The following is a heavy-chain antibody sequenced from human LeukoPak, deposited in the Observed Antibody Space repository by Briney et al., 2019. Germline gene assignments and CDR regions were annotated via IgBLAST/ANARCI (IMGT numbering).Heavy chain of an antibody. CDR1: GYTFTSYY. D-gene: IGHD3-22*01. Sequence: GASVKVSCKASGYTFTSYYMHWVRQAPGQGLEWMGIINPSGGSTSYAQKFQGRVTMTRDTSTSTVYMELSSLRSEDTAVYYCARATWYYYDSSGYSDAFDIWGQGTMVTVSS. V-gene: IGHV1-46*01. CDR3: ARATWYYYDSSGYSDAFDI. J-gene: IGHJ3*02. CDR2: INPSGGST.